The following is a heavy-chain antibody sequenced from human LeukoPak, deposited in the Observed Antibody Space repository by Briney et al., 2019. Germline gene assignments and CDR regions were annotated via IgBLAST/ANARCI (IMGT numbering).Heavy chain of an antibody. CDR1: GFTFSAYS. CDR2: ITSGDFV. Sequence: PGGSLRLSCAASGFTFSAYSMNWVRQAPGKGLEWVSSITSGDFVYFADSLKGRFTISRANGKSSLYLQMTSLRAEGTPVSYCARGGFNMVRVGIIPSNSYFYYMDIWGKGTTVTVSS. V-gene: IGHV3-69-1*02. J-gene: IGHJ6*03. D-gene: IGHD3-10*01. CDR3: ARGGFNMVRVGIIPSNSYFYYMDI.